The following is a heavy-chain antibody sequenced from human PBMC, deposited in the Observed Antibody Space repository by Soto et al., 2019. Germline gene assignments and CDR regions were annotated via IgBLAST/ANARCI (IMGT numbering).Heavy chain of an antibody. D-gene: IGHD4-17*01. CDR2: ISSSSSYI. Sequence: GGSLRLSCAASGFTFSSYSMNWVRQAPGKGLEWVSSISSSSSYIYYADSVKGRFTISRDNAKNSLYLQMNSLRAEDTAVYYCARDVDGDYGMDVWGQGTTVTVSS. CDR3: ARDVDGDYGMDV. CDR1: GFTFSSYS. V-gene: IGHV3-21*01. J-gene: IGHJ6*02.